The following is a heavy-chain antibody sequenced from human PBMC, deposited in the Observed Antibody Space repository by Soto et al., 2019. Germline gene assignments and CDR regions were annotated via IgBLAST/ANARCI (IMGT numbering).Heavy chain of an antibody. CDR1: GGSTSSDNY. Sequence: SETLSLTCTVSGGSTSSDNYWSWIRQPPGKGLEWIGHIYYSANTDYNPSLNSRLAISIDTSKNQFSLKLSSVTAADTAVYFCAREGGESSDGLYYFDSWGQGSLVTVSS. CDR2: IYYSANT. V-gene: IGHV4-30-4*01. J-gene: IGHJ4*02. CDR3: AREGGESSDGLYYFDS. D-gene: IGHD3-16*01.